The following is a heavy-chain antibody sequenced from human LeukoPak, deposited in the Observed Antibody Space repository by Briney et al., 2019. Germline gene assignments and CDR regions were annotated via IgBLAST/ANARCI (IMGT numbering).Heavy chain of an antibody. V-gene: IGHV4-59*11. D-gene: IGHD3/OR15-3a*01. CDR3: ARVLAIFGLDTTDFYMDV. Sequence: SETLSLTCAVSGASISSHYWSWIRQPPGKGLEWIGYTSGSISDNPSLESRVAVSVDPSQNQVSLSLTSVTAADTAVYYCARVLAIFGLDTTDFYMDVWGKGTTVTVSS. J-gene: IGHJ6*03. CDR1: GASISSHY. CDR2: TSGSI.